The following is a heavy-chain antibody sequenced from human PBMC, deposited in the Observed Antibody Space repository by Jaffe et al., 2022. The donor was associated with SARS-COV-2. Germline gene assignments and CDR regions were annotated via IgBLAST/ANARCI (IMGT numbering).Heavy chain of an antibody. Sequence: QVQLVESGGGVVQPGRSLRLSCAASGFTFSSYAMHWVRQAPGKGLEWVAVISYDGSNKYYADSVKGRFTISRDNSKNTLYLQMNSLRAEDTAVYYCARDGFLDGALAAYAGWYFDLWGRGTLVTVSS. J-gene: IGHJ2*01. D-gene: IGHD2-15*01. CDR1: GFTFSSYA. CDR2: ISYDGSNK. V-gene: IGHV3-30-3*01. CDR3: ARDGFLDGALAAYAGWYFDL.